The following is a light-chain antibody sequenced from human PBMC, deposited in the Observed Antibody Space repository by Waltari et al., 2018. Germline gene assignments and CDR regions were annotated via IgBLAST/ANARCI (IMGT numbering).Light chain of an antibody. Sequence: DIQMTQSPSTLSASVGDRVTITCRASQSFSSWLAWYQQKPGKAPKLLTYEASTLESGLPSRFSGSGSVTEFTLTISSLQPDDSATYFCQQYNRYPYTFGQGTKLEIK. CDR2: EAS. CDR1: QSFSSW. J-gene: IGKJ2*01. V-gene: IGKV1-5*03. CDR3: QQYNRYPYT.